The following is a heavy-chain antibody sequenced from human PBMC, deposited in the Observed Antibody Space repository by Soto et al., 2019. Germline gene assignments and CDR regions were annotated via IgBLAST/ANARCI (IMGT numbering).Heavy chain of an antibody. CDR1: GFTFNNYD. V-gene: IGHV3-23*01. CDR2: VSGRGGSK. D-gene: IGHD4-17*01. CDR3: AKDSTVTTSLYFYYYGFDV. Sequence: VQLLESGGGLVQPGGSLRLACTASGFTFNNYDMTWVRQAPGRGLEWVASVSGRGGSKKYADSVKGRFIISRDNSNSTLYLQMDSLGGEDTAVYYCAKDSTVTTSLYFYYYGFDVWGQGTTVTVSS. J-gene: IGHJ6*01.